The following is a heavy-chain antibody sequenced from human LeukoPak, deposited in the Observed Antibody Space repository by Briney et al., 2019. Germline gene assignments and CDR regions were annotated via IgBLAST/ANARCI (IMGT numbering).Heavy chain of an antibody. D-gene: IGHD3-10*01. J-gene: IGHJ4*02. CDR2: ISYDGAVT. CDR1: GFTFRNYA. V-gene: IGHV3-30*14. CDR3: ARDFTYFYGSGSFCDY. Sequence: GGSLRLSCAASGFTFRNYAIHCARQAPGKGLEWVAFISYDGAVTYYADSVKGRFTISRDNSKSTLYLHMNSLRADDTAVYYCARDFTYFYGSGSFCDYWGQGTLVTVSS.